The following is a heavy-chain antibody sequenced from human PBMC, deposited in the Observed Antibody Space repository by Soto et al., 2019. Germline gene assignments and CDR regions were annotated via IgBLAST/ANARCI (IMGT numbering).Heavy chain of an antibody. CDR3: ARHIAVSGTRGFDH. D-gene: IGHD2-21*01. Sequence: QVQLQESGPGLMKPSGTLSLTCAVSGGSITSNWWSWVRQPPGKGLEWIAEIFHTGSANYNPSLTGRLTISMDKSRSHLSLTLNSVTAADTAVYYCARHIAVSGTRGFDHWGQGTLVTVSS. CDR1: GGSITSNW. J-gene: IGHJ4*02. CDR2: IFHTGSA. V-gene: IGHV4-4*02.